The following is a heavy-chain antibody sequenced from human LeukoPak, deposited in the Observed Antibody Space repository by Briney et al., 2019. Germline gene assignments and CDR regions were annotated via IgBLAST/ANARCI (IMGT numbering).Heavy chain of an antibody. CDR3: ARLLGASGRYDAFDI. Sequence: TGGSLRLSCAASGLTFSAYYITWIRQAPGKGLEWVSYISVNATTIYYADSVKGRFPISRDKAKNSLYLQMNSLGAEDTAVYYCARLLGASGRYDAFDIWGQGTIVTVSS. D-gene: IGHD3-10*01. CDR1: GLTFSAYY. V-gene: IGHV3-11*01. J-gene: IGHJ3*02. CDR2: ISVNATTI.